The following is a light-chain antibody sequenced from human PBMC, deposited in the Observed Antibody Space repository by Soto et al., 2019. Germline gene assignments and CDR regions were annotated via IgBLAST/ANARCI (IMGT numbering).Light chain of an antibody. CDR2: DVT. J-gene: IGLJ1*01. CDR3: SSYTSSSTYV. CDR1: SSDVGNSNG. Sequence: QSALTQPPSVSGSPGQSVAISCTGTSSDVGNSNGVSWYQQAPGTAPKLMIYDVTNRPSGVPDRFSGSKSGNTASLTISGLQAEDEADYYCSSYTSSSTYVFGTGTKVTDL. V-gene: IGLV2-18*02.